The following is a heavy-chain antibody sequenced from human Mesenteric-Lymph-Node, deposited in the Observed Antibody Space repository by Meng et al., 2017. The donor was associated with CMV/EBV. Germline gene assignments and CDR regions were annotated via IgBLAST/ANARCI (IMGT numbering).Heavy chain of an antibody. CDR3: ARQGGYDSPVGY. V-gene: IGHV4-34*01. J-gene: IGHJ4*02. D-gene: IGHD5-12*01. CDR2: INHSGST. Sequence: SETLSLTCAVYGGFFSGYYWSWIRQPPGKGLEWIGEINHSGSTNYNPSLKSRVTISVDTSKNQFSLNLSSVTAADTAVYYCARQGGYDSPVGYWGQGTLVTVSS. CDR1: GGFFSGYY.